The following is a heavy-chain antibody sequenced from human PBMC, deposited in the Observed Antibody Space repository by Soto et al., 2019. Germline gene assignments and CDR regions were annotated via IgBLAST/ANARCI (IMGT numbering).Heavy chain of an antibody. CDR1: GFSFGDYG. D-gene: IGHD6-19*01. CDR2: LPYDGSNK. CDR3: AGGFGSGWYQGFDF. Sequence: QVQLVESGGGMVQPGGSLRLSCVGSGFSFGDYGMHWVRQVPGKGLQWVAALPYDGSNKQYADSVKGRFTISRDNSKSTAYVEMNSLRPEDTALYYCAGGFGSGWYQGFDFWGQGTLVTVSS. J-gene: IGHJ4*02. V-gene: IGHV3-30*03.